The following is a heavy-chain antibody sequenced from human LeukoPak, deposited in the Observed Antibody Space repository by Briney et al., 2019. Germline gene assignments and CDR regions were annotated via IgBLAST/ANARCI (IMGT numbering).Heavy chain of an antibody. CDR2: IYYSGST. Sequence: SETLSLTCTVSGDSITSYYWSWLRQPPGKGLEWIGYIYYSGSTNYNPSLKSRVTISVDTSKNQFSLKLSSVTAADTAVYYCARQRGYSYGASLDYWGQGTLVTVSS. D-gene: IGHD5-18*01. CDR1: GDSITSYY. J-gene: IGHJ4*02. V-gene: IGHV4-59*08. CDR3: ARQRGYSYGASLDY.